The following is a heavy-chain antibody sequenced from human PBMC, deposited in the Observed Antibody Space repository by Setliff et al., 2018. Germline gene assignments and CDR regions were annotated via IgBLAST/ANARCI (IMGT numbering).Heavy chain of an antibody. Sequence: ETLSLTCTVSGGSISSRNYYWGWIRQPPGKGLEWVANVNQDGFEKHYVDSVKGRFTISRDNSRNTLYLQMKSLRAEDTAIYYCATSTITTYFFDYWGQGTLVPVSS. V-gene: IGHV3-7*03. CDR2: VNQDGFEK. D-gene: IGHD4-4*01. J-gene: IGHJ4*02. CDR1: GGSISSRNYY. CDR3: ATSTITTYFFDY.